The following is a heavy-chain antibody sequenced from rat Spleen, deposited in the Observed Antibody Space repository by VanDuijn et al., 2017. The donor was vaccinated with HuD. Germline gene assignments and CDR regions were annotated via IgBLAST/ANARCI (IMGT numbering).Heavy chain of an antibody. Sequence: EVQLQESGPGLVKPSQSLSLTCSVTGHSISSSYRWNWIRKFPGNKMEWMGYISYSGSTTYNPSLKSRISITRDTSKNQFFLQLNSVTTEDTATYYCARYGYNLFDYWGQGVMVTVSS. CDR2: ISYSGST. J-gene: IGHJ2*01. V-gene: IGHV3-1*01. CDR1: GHSISSSY. CDR3: ARYGYNLFDY. D-gene: IGHD1-9*01.